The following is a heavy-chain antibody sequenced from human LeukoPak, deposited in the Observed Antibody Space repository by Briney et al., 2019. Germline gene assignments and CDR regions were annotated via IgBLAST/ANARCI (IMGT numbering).Heavy chain of an antibody. J-gene: IGHJ4*02. CDR2: IYYNGST. D-gene: IGHD2-21*02. CDR3: ARVGPSYCGGDCYSIPYAPFDY. Sequence: AETLSLTCSVSGASISSYYWSWIRQPPGKGLEWIGNIYYNGSTNYIPSLKSRVTISVDTSKNQFSLKLSSVTAADTAVYYCARVGPSYCGGDCYSIPYAPFDYWGQGTLVTVSS. CDR1: GASISSYY. V-gene: IGHV4-59*12.